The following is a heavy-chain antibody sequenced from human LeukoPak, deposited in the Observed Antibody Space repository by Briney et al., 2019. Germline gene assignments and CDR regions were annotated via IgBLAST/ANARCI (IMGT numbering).Heavy chain of an antibody. V-gene: IGHV3-30*18. CDR3: AKAPGDSYYYYMDV. D-gene: IGHD2-21*02. J-gene: IGHJ6*03. CDR2: ISYDGSNK. CDR1: GFTFSSYW. Sequence: PGGSLRLSCAASGFTFSSYWMSWVRQAPGKGLEWVAVISYDGSNKYYADSVKGRFTISRDNSKNTLYLQMNSLRPEDTAVYYCAKAPGDSYYYYMDVWGKGTTVTVSS.